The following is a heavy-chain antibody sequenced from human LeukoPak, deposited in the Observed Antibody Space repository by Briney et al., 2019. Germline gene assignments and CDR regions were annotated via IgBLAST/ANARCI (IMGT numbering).Heavy chain of an antibody. D-gene: IGHD5-18*01. J-gene: IGHJ4*02. CDR3: ASAGRNPGVDTALGFDY. Sequence: ASVKVSCKASGYTFTSYAMHWVRQAPGQRLEWMGWINAGNGNTKYLQKFQGRVTITRDTSASTAYMELSSLRSEDTAVYYCASAGRNPGVDTALGFDYWGQGTLVTVSS. CDR1: GYTFTSYA. V-gene: IGHV1-3*01. CDR2: INAGNGNT.